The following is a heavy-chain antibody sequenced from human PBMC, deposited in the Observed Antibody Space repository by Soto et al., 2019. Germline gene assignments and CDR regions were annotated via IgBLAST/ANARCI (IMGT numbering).Heavy chain of an antibody. CDR1: GSTFGDSG. J-gene: IGHJ5*02. CDR3: RRAGETMVRGVVGP. V-gene: IGHV3-49*03. D-gene: IGHD3-10*01. Sequence: EVQLVESGGGLVQPGRSLRLSGTASGSTFGDSGLSWFLQVPGKGLRCGGLIRAKAYGGTTGYAESVEGRFTISRDDSKSIAYLQMNSLKTEDTAVYYCRRAGETMVRGVVGPWGQGTLVTVSS. CDR2: IRAKAYGGTT.